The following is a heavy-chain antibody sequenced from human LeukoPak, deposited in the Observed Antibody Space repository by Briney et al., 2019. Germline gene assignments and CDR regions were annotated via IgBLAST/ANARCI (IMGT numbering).Heavy chain of an antibody. Sequence: SEILSLTCAVSGYSISSGYYWGWIRQPPGKGLEWIGSIDHSGSTYYNPSLKSRVTISVDTSKNQFSLKLSSVTAADTAVYYCARHGITGRLPLNNWFDPWGQGTLVTVSS. CDR2: IDHSGST. CDR3: ARHGITGRLPLNNWFDP. J-gene: IGHJ5*02. D-gene: IGHD3-10*01. CDR1: GYSISSGYY. V-gene: IGHV4-38-2*01.